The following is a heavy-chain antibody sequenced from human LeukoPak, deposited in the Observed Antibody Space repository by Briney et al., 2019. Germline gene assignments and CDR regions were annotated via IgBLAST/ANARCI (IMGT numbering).Heavy chain of an antibody. V-gene: IGHV3-30*04. CDR1: GFLFSAYS. Sequence: PGTSLRLSCAASGFLFSAYSMHWVRQAPGKGLEWVAVVSYDGTNKNYADSVKGQFSISRDNFKNTVYLQMNSLRPEDTAVYYCARGVTEDTGVAQFDSWGQGVLVTVSS. J-gene: IGHJ4*02. CDR3: ARGVTEDTGVAQFDS. D-gene: IGHD3-3*01. CDR2: VSYDGTNK.